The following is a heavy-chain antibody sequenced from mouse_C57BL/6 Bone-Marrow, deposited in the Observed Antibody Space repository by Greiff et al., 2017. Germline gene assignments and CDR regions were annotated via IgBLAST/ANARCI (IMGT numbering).Heavy chain of an antibody. J-gene: IGHJ3*01. V-gene: IGHV1-4*01. Sequence: VKLQESGAELARPGASVKMSCKASGYTFTSYTMHWVKQRPGQGLEWIGYINPSSGYTKYNQKFKDKATLTADKSSSTAYMQLGSLTSEDSAVYYCARSVWGFAYWGQGTLVTVSA. CDR3: ARSVWGFAY. D-gene: IGHD2-10*02. CDR1: GYTFTSYT. CDR2: INPSSGYT.